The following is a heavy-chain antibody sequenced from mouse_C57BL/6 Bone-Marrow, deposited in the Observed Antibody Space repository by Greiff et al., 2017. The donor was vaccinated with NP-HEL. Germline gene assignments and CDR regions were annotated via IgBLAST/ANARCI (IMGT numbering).Heavy chain of an antibody. CDR3: AMDWFAY. CDR2: IHPSDSDT. J-gene: IGHJ3*01. Sequence: QVQLQQPGAELVKPGASVKVSCKASCYTFTSSWMHWVKPRPGPGLALIGRIHPSDSDTNYNQKFKGKATLTVDKSSSTAYMQLSSLTSEDSAVYYCAMDWFAYWGQGTLVTVSA. V-gene: IGHV1-74*01. CDR1: CYTFTSSW.